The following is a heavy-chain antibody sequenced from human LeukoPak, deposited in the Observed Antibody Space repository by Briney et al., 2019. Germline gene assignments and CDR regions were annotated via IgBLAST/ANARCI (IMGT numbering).Heavy chain of an antibody. V-gene: IGHV3-23*01. CDR2: SGSGGDT. CDR1: GFTFSSYA. D-gene: IGHD4/OR15-4a*01. CDR3: AKARGATYGTYYFDY. Sequence: GGSLRLSCAASGFTFSSYAMNWAREAPGKGLEWGSISGSGGDTYYADSVKGRFTISRDNFKNTLYLQMNSLRAEDTAVYYCAKARGATYGTYYFDYWGQGTLVTVSS. J-gene: IGHJ4*02.